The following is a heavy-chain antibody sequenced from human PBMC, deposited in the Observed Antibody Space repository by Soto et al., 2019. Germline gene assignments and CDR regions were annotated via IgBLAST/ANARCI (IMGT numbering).Heavy chain of an antibody. Sequence: SETLSLTCTVSGGSISSGGYYWSWIRQHPGKGLEWIGYIYYSGSTYYNPSLKSRVTILVDTSKNQFSLKLSSVTAADTAVYYCARGWAGAYYYDSSANHWFDPWGQGTLVTVSS. V-gene: IGHV4-31*03. J-gene: IGHJ5*02. CDR1: GGSISSGGYY. CDR3: ARGWAGAYYYDSSANHWFDP. CDR2: IYYSGST. D-gene: IGHD3-22*01.